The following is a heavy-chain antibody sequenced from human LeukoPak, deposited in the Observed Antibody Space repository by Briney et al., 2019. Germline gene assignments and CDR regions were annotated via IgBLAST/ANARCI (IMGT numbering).Heavy chain of an antibody. V-gene: IGHV1-2*02. Sequence: APVKVSCKASGFTFIDYFIQWVRQAPGQGLEWMGYINPKNGDTKYAQKFQDRITMTRDTSINTAYMELSSLRSDDTAVYYCARDRPHQQLIQWGQGTVVTVSS. J-gene: IGHJ4*02. CDR3: ARDRPHQQLIQ. CDR1: GFTFIDYF. D-gene: IGHD2-2*01. CDR2: INPKNGDT.